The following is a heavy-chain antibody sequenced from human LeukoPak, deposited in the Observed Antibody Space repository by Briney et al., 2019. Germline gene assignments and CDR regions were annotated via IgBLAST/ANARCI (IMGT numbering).Heavy chain of an antibody. V-gene: IGHV4-59*01. CDR2: IYYSGST. CDR1: GGSISSYY. CDR3: ARARSLGALDY. J-gene: IGHJ4*02. Sequence: SETLSLTCTVSGGSISSYYWSWIRQPPGKGLEWIGYIYYSGSTNYNPSLKSRVTISVDTSKNQFSPKLSSVTAADTAVYYCARARSLGALDYWGQGTLVTVSS.